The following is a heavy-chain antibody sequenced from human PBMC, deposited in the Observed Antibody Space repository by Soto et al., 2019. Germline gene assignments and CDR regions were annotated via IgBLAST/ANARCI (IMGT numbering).Heavy chain of an antibody. Sequence: PGRSLRLSCETSGFTFGNYGMGWVRQAPGKGLYWVSGISSSSRRTYYADSVRGRFTISRDNSKNTLYLQMDTLRADDTAVYYCTRVGGYAKKDYWGKGTLVTASS. V-gene: IGHV3-23*01. CDR2: ISSSSRRT. CDR3: TRVGGYAKKDY. D-gene: IGHD3-22*01. CDR1: GFTFGNYG. J-gene: IGHJ4*02.